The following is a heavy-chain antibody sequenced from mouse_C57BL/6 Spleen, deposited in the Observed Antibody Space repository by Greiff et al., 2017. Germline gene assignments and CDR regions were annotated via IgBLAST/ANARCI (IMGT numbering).Heavy chain of an antibody. Sequence: EVQLQQSGPELVKPGASVKISCKASGYTFTDYYMNWVKQSHGKSLEWIGDINPNNGGTSYNQKFKGKATLTVDKSSSTAYLELRSLTSEDSAVYYCARSITTVVPWDFDVWGTGTTVTVSS. D-gene: IGHD1-1*01. CDR3: ARSITTVVPWDFDV. V-gene: IGHV1-26*01. CDR2: INPNNGGT. CDR1: GYTFTDYY. J-gene: IGHJ1*03.